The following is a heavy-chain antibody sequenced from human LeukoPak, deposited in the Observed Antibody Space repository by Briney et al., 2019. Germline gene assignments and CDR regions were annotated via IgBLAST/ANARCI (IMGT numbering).Heavy chain of an antibody. D-gene: IGHD5-12*01. Sequence: ASVKVSCKASGYTFTGYYMHWVRQAPGQGLEWMGWINPNSGGTNYAQKFQGGVTMTRDTSISTAYMELSSLRSEDTAVYYCARGGGYSGYLFDYWGQGTLVTVSS. V-gene: IGHV1-2*02. J-gene: IGHJ4*02. CDR2: INPNSGGT. CDR3: ARGGGYSGYLFDY. CDR1: GYTFTGYY.